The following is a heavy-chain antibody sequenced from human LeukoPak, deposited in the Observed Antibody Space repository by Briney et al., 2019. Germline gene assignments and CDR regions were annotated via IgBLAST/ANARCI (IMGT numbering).Heavy chain of an antibody. Sequence: GGTLRLSCAASGFTFSSYGMSWVRQAPGKGLEWVSAISGSGGSTYYADSVKGRFTISRDNAKNSLYLQMNSLRAEDTAVYYCARDLREWELLGGFDYWGQGTLVTVSS. D-gene: IGHD1-26*01. CDR2: ISGSGGST. CDR1: GFTFSSYG. J-gene: IGHJ4*02. V-gene: IGHV3-23*01. CDR3: ARDLREWELLGGFDY.